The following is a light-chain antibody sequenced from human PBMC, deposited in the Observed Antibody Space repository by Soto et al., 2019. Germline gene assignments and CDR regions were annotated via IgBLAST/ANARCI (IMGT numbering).Light chain of an antibody. CDR3: QQYSTYPYI. CDR2: KAS. CDR1: QTISSW. V-gene: IGKV1-5*03. J-gene: IGKJ2*01. Sequence: IQVTKSPSTRSVSVLDIVTTTFLASQTISSWLAWYQQKPGKAPKLLIYKASTLKSGVPSRFSGGGIGTEFSLSISSLQPDDFATYYCQQYSTYPYIFGQGTKVDI.